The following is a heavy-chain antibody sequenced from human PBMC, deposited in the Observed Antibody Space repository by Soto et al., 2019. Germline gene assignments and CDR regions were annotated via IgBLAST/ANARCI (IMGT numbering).Heavy chain of an antibody. J-gene: IGHJ5*02. CDR1: GGSISSGGYY. CDR3: ARDKCSYGSGRVMNWLDP. CDR2: IYYSGST. D-gene: IGHD3-10*01. V-gene: IGHV4-31*03. Sequence: SETLSLTCTVSGGSISSGGYYWSWIRQHPGNGLEWIGYIYYSGSTYYNPSLKSRVTISVDTSKNQFSLKLSSVTAADTAVYYCARDKCSYGSGRVMNWLDPWGQGTLVTVSS.